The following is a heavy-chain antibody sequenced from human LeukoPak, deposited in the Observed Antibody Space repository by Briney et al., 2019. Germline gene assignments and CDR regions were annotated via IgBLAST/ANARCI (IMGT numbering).Heavy chain of an antibody. V-gene: IGHV4-34*01. J-gene: IGHJ5*02. CDR3: ARGPYSSGWYKGWFDP. CDR2: INHSGST. CDR1: GGSFSGYY. D-gene: IGHD6-19*01. Sequence: PSETLSLTCAVYGGSFSGYYWSWIRQPPGKGLEWIGEINHSGSTNYNPSLRSRVTISVDTSKNQFSLKLSSVTAADTAVYYCARGPYSSGWYKGWFDPWGQGTLVTVSS.